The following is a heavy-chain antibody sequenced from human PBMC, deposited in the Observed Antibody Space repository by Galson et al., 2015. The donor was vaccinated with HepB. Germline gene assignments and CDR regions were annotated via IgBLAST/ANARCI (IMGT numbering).Heavy chain of an antibody. CDR2: INPSGGST. CDR3: AREVEVGSGSYRVYYYYGMDV. D-gene: IGHD3-10*01. Sequence: SVKVSCKASGYTFTSYYMHWVRQAPGQGLEWMGIINPSGGSTSYAQKFQGRVTMTRDTSTSTVYMELSSLRSEDTAVYYCAREVEVGSGSYRVYYYYGMDVWGQGTTVTVSS. V-gene: IGHV1-46*01. J-gene: IGHJ6*02. CDR1: GYTFTSYY.